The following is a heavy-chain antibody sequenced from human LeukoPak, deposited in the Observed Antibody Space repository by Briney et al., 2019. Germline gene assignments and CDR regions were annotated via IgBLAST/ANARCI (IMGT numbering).Heavy chain of an antibody. V-gene: IGHV3-23*01. D-gene: IGHD3-16*02. CDR3: AKALSSSFYYFDL. CDR2: IHGGGDIT. CDR1: GFTFSNYA. Sequence: PGGSLRLSCAASGFTFSNYAMNWVRQAPEKGLEWVSTIHGGGDITYYADSVEGRFTISRDNPRNTLYLQMNSLRAEDTAVYYCAKALSSSFYYFDLGGRGTLVTVSS. J-gene: IGHJ2*01.